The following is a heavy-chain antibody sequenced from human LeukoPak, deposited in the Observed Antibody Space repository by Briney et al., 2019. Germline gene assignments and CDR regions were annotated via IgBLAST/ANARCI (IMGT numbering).Heavy chain of an antibody. Sequence: HPGGTLRLSCAASGFTFSTYGMNWVRQAPGKGLEWVSFIYSGGNTHYSDSVKGRFTISRDNSKNTLYLQMNSLRAEDTAVYYCARRAGEYSHPYDYWGQGTLVTVSS. D-gene: IGHD4-17*01. CDR1: GFTFSTYG. V-gene: IGHV3-53*01. CDR3: ARRAGEYSHPYDY. CDR2: IYSGGNT. J-gene: IGHJ4*02.